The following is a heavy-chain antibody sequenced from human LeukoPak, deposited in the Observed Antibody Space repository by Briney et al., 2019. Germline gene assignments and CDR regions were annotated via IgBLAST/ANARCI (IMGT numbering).Heavy chain of an antibody. D-gene: IGHD3-22*01. V-gene: IGHV1-69*04. Sequence: GASVKVSCKASGGTFSSYAISWVRQAPGQGLEWMGRIIPILGIANYAQKFQGRVTITADKSTSTAYMELSSLRSEDTAVYYCARGYYYDSSGYYDYWGQGTLVTVPS. J-gene: IGHJ4*02. CDR1: GGTFSSYA. CDR2: IIPILGIA. CDR3: ARGYYYDSSGYYDY.